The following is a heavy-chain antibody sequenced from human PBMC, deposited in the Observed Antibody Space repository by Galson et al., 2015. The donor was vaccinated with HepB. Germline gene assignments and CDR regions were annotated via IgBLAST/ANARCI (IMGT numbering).Heavy chain of an antibody. CDR3: AREGTGDQSFAFDI. CDR1: GYTFTGYY. Sequence: SVKVSCKASGYTFTGYYMHWVRQAPGQGLEWMGWINPNSGGTNYAQKFQGRVTMTRDTSISTAYMELSRLRSDDTAVYYCAREGTGDQSFAFDIWGQGTMVTVSS. CDR2: INPNSGGT. J-gene: IGHJ3*02. V-gene: IGHV1-2*02. D-gene: IGHD7-27*01.